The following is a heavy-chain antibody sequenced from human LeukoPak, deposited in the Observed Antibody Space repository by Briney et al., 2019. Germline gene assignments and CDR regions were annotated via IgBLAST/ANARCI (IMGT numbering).Heavy chain of an antibody. D-gene: IGHD3-3*01. Sequence: SETLSLTCTVSGGPISSYYWSWIRQPAGKGLEWIGRIYTSGSTNYNPSLKSRVTMSVDTSRNQFSLKLSSVTAADTAVYYCARGVFYDFWSGPQNYYYYMDVWGKGTTVTVSS. CDR1: GGPISSYY. J-gene: IGHJ6*03. V-gene: IGHV4-4*07. CDR2: IYTSGST. CDR3: ARGVFYDFWSGPQNYYYYMDV.